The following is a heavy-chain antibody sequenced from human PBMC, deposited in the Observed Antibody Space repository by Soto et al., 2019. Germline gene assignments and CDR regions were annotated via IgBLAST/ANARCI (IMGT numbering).Heavy chain of an antibody. V-gene: IGHV3-23*01. CDR1: GFTFSSYA. D-gene: IGHD6-13*01. J-gene: IGHJ4*02. CDR3: AKDLIAAAGGYFDY. CDR2: ISGSGGST. Sequence: PVGSLRLSCAASGFTFSSYAMSWVRQAPGKGLEWVSAISGSGGSTYYADSVKGRFTISGDNSKNTLYLQMNSLRAEDTAVYYCAKDLIAAAGGYFDYWGQGTLVTVSS.